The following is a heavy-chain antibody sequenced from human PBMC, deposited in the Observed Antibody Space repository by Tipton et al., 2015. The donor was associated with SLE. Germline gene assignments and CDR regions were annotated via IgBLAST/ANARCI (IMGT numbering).Heavy chain of an antibody. D-gene: IGHD6-13*01. V-gene: IGHV4-39*01. CDR2: IYYSGSA. J-gene: IGHJ4*02. CDR1: GGSVSTGSYY. CDR3: ARHGPPIAATGLDY. Sequence: TLSLTCTVSGGSVSTGSYYWDWIRQPPGKGLEWIGGIYYSGSAYYNPSLKSRVTISVDTSKNQFSLKLSSVTATDTAVYYCARHGPPIAATGLDYWGQGTLVTVSS.